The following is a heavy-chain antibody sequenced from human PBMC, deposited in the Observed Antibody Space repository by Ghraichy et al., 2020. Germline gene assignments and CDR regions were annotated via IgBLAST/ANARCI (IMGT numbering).Heavy chain of an antibody. CDR2: ISGSGGST. CDR1: GFTFSSYA. Sequence: GGSLRLSCAASGFTFSSYAMSWVRQAPGKGLEWVSAISGSGGSTYYADSVKGRFTISRDNSKNTLYLQMNSLRAEDTAVYYCAKFLSFTIFGVVAPPYAFDIWGQGTMVTVSS. CDR3: AKFLSFTIFGVVAPPYAFDI. D-gene: IGHD3-3*01. J-gene: IGHJ3*02. V-gene: IGHV3-23*01.